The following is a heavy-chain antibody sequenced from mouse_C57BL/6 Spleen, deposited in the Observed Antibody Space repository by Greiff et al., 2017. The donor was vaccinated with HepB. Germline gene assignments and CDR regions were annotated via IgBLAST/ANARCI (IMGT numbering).Heavy chain of an antibody. D-gene: IGHD2-5*01. CDR1: GYAFSSSW. V-gene: IGHV1-82*01. J-gene: IGHJ3*01. CDR3: ASYSNYGGFAY. CDR2: IYPGDGDT. Sequence: QVQLQQSGPELVKPGASVKISCKASGYAFSSSWLNWVKQRPGKGLEWIGRIYPGDGDTNYNGKFKGKATLTADKSSSTAYMQLSSLTSEDSAVYFCASYSNYGGFAYWGQGTLVTVSA.